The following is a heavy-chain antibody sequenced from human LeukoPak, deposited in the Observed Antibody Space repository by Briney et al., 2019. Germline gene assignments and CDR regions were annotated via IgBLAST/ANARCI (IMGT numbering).Heavy chain of an antibody. Sequence: GGSLRLSCAASGFTFSSYGMHWVRQAPGKGLEWVAFIRYDGSNKYYADSVKGRFTISRDNSKNTLYLQMNSLRAEDTAVYYCAKNSRGYSSSWYISWFDYWGQGTLVTVSS. V-gene: IGHV3-30*02. CDR2: IRYDGSNK. D-gene: IGHD6-13*01. CDR3: AKNSRGYSSSWYISWFDY. CDR1: GFTFSSYG. J-gene: IGHJ4*02.